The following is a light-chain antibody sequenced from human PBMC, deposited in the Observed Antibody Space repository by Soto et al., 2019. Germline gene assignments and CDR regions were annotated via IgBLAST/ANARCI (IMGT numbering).Light chain of an antibody. V-gene: IGLV2-14*01. CDR2: DVS. J-gene: IGLJ1*01. CDR1: SSDVGGYSY. Sequence: QSALTQPASVSGSPGQSIAISCTGTSSDVGGYSYVSWYQQQPGQAPKLVISDVSNRPSGVSDRFSGSKSGNTASLTISGLQTEDEADYYCASYTTSSTYVFGTGTKLTV. CDR3: ASYTTSSTYV.